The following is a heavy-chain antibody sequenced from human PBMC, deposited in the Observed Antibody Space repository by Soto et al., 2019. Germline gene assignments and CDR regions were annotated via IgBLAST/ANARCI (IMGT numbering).Heavy chain of an antibody. V-gene: IGHV4-59*01. Sequence: SETLSLTCTVSGGSISGYYWSWIRQPPGKGLEWIGYIYYSGSTNYNPSLKSRVTISVDTSKNQFSLKLSSVTAADTAVYYCARDPNTAMAPYNWFDPWGQGTLVTVSS. CDR2: IYYSGST. D-gene: IGHD5-18*01. CDR1: GGSISGYY. CDR3: ARDPNTAMAPYNWFDP. J-gene: IGHJ5*02.